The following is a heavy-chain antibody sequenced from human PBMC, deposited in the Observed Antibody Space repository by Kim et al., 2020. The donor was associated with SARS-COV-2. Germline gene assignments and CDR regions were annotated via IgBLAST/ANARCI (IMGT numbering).Heavy chain of an antibody. CDR2: VFSTGNS. Sequence: SETLSLTCTVSRDSFGTYYWSWIRQSPGQGLEWIGFVFSTGNSRYNPNLSSRVAMSIEASRRQLSLSLTSVTAAAAAVYFCARGKFRRYFPVLWG. V-gene: IGHV4-59*01. J-gene: IGHJ2*01. CDR1: RDSFGTYY. CDR3: ARGKFRRYFPVL. D-gene: IGHD3-9*01.